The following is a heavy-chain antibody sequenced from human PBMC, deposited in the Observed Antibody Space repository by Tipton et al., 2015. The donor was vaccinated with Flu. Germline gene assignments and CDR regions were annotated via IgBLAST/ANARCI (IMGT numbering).Heavy chain of an antibody. CDR3: ASGNTATDY. V-gene: IGHV4-39*01. Sequence: LRLSCTVSGGSISSSSYYWGWNRQPPGKGLEWIGSIYYSGSTYYNPSLKSRVTISVDTSKNQFSLKLSSVTAADTAVYYCASGNTATDYWGQGTLVTVSS. CDR2: IYYSGST. D-gene: IGHD5-18*01. J-gene: IGHJ4*02. CDR1: GGSISSSSYY.